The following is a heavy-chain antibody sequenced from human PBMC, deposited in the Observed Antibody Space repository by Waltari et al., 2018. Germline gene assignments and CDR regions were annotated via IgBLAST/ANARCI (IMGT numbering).Heavy chain of an antibody. Sequence: QVQLVQSGAEVKKPGSSVKVSCKASGGTFSSYAISWVRQAPGQGLDWMGGIIPILGIANYAQKFQGRVTITADESTSTAYMELSSLRSEDTAVYYCARRTSYYYDSSGLPFDYWGQGTLVTVSS. CDR3: ARRTSYYYDSSGLPFDY. CDR2: IIPILGIA. J-gene: IGHJ4*02. CDR1: GGTFSSYA. V-gene: IGHV1-69*04. D-gene: IGHD3-22*01.